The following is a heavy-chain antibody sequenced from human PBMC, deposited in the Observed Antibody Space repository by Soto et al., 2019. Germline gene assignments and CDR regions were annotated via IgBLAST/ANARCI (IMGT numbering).Heavy chain of an antibody. D-gene: IGHD2-15*01. CDR2: INSDGSVA. CDR1: GFTFSNYW. Sequence: EVQLVESGGGLVQPGGSLRLSCAASGFTFSNYWMYWVRQAPGKGLEWVSRINSDGSVASYADSVKGRLTISRDNVKNPLYLQMDSLRAEDTAVYYCARGDCVGGSCYSLAGSFYYYMDAWGKGTTVTVFS. CDR3: ARGDCVGGSCYSLAGSFYYYMDA. V-gene: IGHV3-74*02. J-gene: IGHJ6*03.